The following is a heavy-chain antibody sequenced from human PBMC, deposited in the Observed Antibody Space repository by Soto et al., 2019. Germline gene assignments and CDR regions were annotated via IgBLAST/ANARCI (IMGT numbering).Heavy chain of an antibody. CDR1: GLTFSAAG. CDR2: IANDGRSE. Sequence: QVQLVESGGGVVQPGRSLRLSCAASGLTFSAAGMHWVRQAPGKGLEWVAFIANDGRSESYADSVKGRFTIARDNSQYRLYLQMNGLRAEDTAVYYCAKDKGRTAIDYWGQGALVSVSS. V-gene: IGHV3-30*18. D-gene: IGHD3-10*01. J-gene: IGHJ4*02. CDR3: AKDKGRTAIDY.